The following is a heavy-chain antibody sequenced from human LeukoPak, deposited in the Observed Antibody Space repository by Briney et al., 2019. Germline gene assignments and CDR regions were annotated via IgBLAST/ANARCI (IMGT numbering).Heavy chain of an antibody. CDR2: ISGDGGST. CDR3: AKDKDMTTGYFDY. CDR1: GFTFSSYA. J-gene: IGHJ4*02. D-gene: IGHD4-11*01. V-gene: IGHV3-23*01. Sequence: GGSLRLSCAASGFTFSSYAMHWVRHAPGKGLEWVSLISGDGGSTFYADSVKGRFTISRDNSKNTLYLQMNSLRAEDTAVYYCAKDKDMTTGYFDYWGQGTLVTVSS.